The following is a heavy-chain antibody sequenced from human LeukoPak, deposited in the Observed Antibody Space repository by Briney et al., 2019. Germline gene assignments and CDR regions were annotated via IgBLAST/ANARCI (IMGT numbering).Heavy chain of an antibody. D-gene: IGHD3-16*01. V-gene: IGHV3-48*04. Sequence: GGTLRLSCAASGITFNNYGMSWVRQAPGKGLEWVSYISSSGSTIYYADSVKGRFTISRDNAKNSLYLQMNSLRAEDTAVYYCARERGMSHPFDYWGQGTLVTVSS. J-gene: IGHJ4*02. CDR1: GITFNNYG. CDR3: ARERGMSHPFDY. CDR2: ISSSGSTI.